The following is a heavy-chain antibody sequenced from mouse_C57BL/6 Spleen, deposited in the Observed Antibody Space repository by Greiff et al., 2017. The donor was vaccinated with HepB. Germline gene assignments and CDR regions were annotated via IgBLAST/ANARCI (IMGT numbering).Heavy chain of an antibody. CDR2: ISYSGST. Sequence: VQLKDSGPGLAKPSQTLSLTCSVTGYSITSDYWNWIRKFPGNKLEYMGYISYSGSTYYNPSHKSRISITRDTYKNQYYLQLNSVTTEDTATYYIARWDNDYDGYFDVWGTGTTVTVSS. CDR1: GYSITSDY. V-gene: IGHV3-8*01. D-gene: IGHD2-4*01. CDR3: ARWDNDYDGYFDV. J-gene: IGHJ1*03.